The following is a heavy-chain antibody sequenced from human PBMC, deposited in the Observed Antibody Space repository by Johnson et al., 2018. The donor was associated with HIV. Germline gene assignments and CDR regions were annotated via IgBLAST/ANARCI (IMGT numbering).Heavy chain of an antibody. Sequence: QVQLVESGGGVVQPGTSLRLSCAASGFTFSTYAMFWVRQAPGKGLEWVAVISHDGSNKYYGDSVKGRFTISRDNSKNMLFLQMNSLRAEDTAVYYCASSRRGQQLVPLAFDIWGQGTMVTVSS. V-gene: IGHV3-30-3*01. D-gene: IGHD6-13*01. CDR2: ISHDGSNK. CDR1: GFTFSTYA. CDR3: ASSRRGQQLVPLAFDI. J-gene: IGHJ3*02.